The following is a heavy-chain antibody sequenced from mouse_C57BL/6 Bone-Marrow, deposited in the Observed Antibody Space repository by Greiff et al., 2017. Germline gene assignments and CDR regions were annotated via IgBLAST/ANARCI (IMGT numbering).Heavy chain of an antibody. V-gene: IGHV14-1*01. CDR3: TTNYGSIDWYFDV. Sequence: VQLQQSGAELVRPGASVKLSCTASGFNIKDYYMHWVKQRPEQGLEWIGRIDPEDGETEYAPKFQGKATMTADTSSHAAYLQLSSLTSEDTAVYYCTTNYGSIDWYFDVWGTGTTVTVSS. D-gene: IGHD1-1*01. CDR2: IDPEDGET. CDR1: GFNIKDYY. J-gene: IGHJ1*03.